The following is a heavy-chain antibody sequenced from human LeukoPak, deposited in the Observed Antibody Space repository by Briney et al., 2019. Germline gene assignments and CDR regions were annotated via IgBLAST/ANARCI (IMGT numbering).Heavy chain of an antibody. J-gene: IGHJ4*02. CDR3: ARRWELLGTFDY. CDR2: IYPGDSDI. D-gene: IGHD1-26*01. CDR1: GYGFASYW. Sequence: GESLKISCKGSGYGFASYWIAWVRQMPGKGLEWMGIIYPGDSDITYSPSFQGQVTISADKSISTAYLQWSSLKASDTAMYYCARRWELLGTFDYWGQGTLVTVSS. V-gene: IGHV5-51*01.